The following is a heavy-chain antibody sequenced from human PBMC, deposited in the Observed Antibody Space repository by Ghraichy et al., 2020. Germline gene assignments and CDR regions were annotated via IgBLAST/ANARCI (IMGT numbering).Heavy chain of an antibody. CDR2: INHSGST. CDR3: ANFNCSSTSCSADY. CDR1: GGSFSGYY. J-gene: IGHJ4*02. Sequence: SETLSLTCAVYGGSFSGYYWSWIRQPPGKGLEWIGEINHSGSTNYNPSLKSRVTISVDTSKNQFSLKLSSVTAADTAVYYCANFNCSSTSCSADYWGQGTLVTVST. D-gene: IGHD2-2*01. V-gene: IGHV4-34*01.